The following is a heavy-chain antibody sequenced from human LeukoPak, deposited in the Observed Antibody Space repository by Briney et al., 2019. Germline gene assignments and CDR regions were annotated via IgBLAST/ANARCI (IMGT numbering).Heavy chain of an antibody. Sequence: SETLSLTCAVYGGSFSGYYWSWIRQPPGKGLEWIGEINHSGSTNYNPSHKSRVTISVDTSKNQFSLKLSSVTAADTAVYYCARGGISWPYYYGSGSYHSWFDPWGQGTLVTVSS. CDR3: ARGGISWPYYYGSGSYHSWFDP. J-gene: IGHJ5*02. CDR1: GGSFSGYY. V-gene: IGHV4-34*01. D-gene: IGHD3-10*01. CDR2: INHSGST.